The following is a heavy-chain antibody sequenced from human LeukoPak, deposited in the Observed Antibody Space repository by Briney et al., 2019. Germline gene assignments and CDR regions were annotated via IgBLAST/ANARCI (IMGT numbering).Heavy chain of an antibody. Sequence: SETLSLTCTVSGGSISSYYWSWIRQPPGKGLEWVGYIYYSGSTNYNPSSKSRATISVDTSKNQFSLKLSSVTAADTAVYYCARAWGAEYFDYWGQGTLVTVSS. CDR3: ARAWGAEYFDY. D-gene: IGHD3-16*01. V-gene: IGHV4-59*01. CDR1: GGSISSYY. J-gene: IGHJ4*02. CDR2: IYYSGST.